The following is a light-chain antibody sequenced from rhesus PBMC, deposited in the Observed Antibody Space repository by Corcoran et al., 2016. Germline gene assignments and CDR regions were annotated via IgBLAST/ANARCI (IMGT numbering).Light chain of an antibody. Sequence: DIQMTQSPSSLSASVGDRVTITCRASPTISSYLAWYQQKPGKVPKLLIYAASSLESGVPSRFRGSGAGTDVTRTIIRLQPEDFATYYCQQHNSHPWTFGQGTKVEIK. CDR3: QQHNSHPWT. J-gene: IGKJ1*01. CDR2: AAS. V-gene: IGKV1-44*01. CDR1: PTISSY.